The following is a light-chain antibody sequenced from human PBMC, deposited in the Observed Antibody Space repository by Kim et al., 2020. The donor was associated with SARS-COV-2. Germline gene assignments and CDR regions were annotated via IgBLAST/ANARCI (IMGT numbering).Light chain of an antibody. J-gene: IGKJ4*01. CDR2: DTS. V-gene: IGKV3-20*01. CDR1: QSVGSRY. CDR3: QQYLKSPLT. Sequence: PGERATLSCRASQSVGSRYLAWFQKKPGQPPRLLMYDTSKRAPGVPDRFSGSGSGTDFTLTVSRLEAEDYAVYYCQQYLKSPLTFGGGTKVDIK.